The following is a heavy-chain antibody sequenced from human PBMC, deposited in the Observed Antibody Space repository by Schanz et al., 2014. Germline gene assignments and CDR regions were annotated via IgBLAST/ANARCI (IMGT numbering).Heavy chain of an antibody. D-gene: IGHD3-22*01. CDR3: AKDPSHGDYDYYFDY. CDR1: GFTFSTYA. V-gene: IGHV3-23*04. J-gene: IGHJ4*02. CDR2: ISGSGGST. Sequence: QLVGSGGGLIQPGGSLRLSCAASGFTFSTYAMSWVRQAPGKGLEWVSAISGSGGSTYYADSVKGRFTISRDNSKNTLYLQMNSLRAGDTAVYYCAKDPSHGDYDYYFDYWGQGTLVTVSS.